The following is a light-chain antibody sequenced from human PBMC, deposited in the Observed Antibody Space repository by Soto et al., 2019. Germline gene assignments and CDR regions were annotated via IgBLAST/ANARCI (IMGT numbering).Light chain of an antibody. CDR2: DAS. J-gene: IGKJ1*01. V-gene: IGKV3-15*01. CDR3: QQYNNWPPWT. Sequence: EIVMTQSPATLSVSPGERATLSCRASQSVSSNLAWYQQKPDQAPRLLIYDASTRATGIPARFSGGGSGTDFTLTISSLQSEDFAVYYCQQYNNWPPWTFGQGTKVEIK. CDR1: QSVSSN.